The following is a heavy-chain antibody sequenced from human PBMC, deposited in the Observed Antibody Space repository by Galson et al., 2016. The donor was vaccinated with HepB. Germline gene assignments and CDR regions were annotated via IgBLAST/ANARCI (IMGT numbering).Heavy chain of an antibody. CDR1: GYSISSGYQ. CDR3: ARGSLWYDY. CDR2: IYHSGST. J-gene: IGHJ4*02. V-gene: IGHV4-38-2*01. Sequence: SETLSLTCAVSGYSISSGYQWGWIRQPPGKGREWIGSIYHSGSTYYNPSLKSRVTMSVDTSKIQFSLKLSSVTAADTAVYYCARGSLWYDYWGQGTLVTVSS. D-gene: IGHD6-13*01.